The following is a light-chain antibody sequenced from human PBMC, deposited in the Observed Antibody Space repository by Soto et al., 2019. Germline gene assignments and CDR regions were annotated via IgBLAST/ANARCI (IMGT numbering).Light chain of an antibody. CDR1: QDLRKY. CDR2: DAS. V-gene: IGKV1-33*01. CDR3: HQNDNLPLI. J-gene: IGKJ5*01. Sequence: IQMTQSPSSLSASVGDRVTISCQATQDLRKYLNWYQQKPGKAPKLLIYDASSLETGVPSRFSGSGSGTDFTLTISSLQPEDFSTLFCHQNDNLPLIFGQGTRLEI.